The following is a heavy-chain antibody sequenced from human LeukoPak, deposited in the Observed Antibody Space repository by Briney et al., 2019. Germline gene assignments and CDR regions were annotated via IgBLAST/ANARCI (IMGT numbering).Heavy chain of an antibody. J-gene: IGHJ4*02. V-gene: IGHV3-66*01. CDR1: GFTVSNNC. CDR3: VRDNAYKFDY. CDR2: IYSGGIT. Sequence: GGSLRLSCAASGFTVSNNCMTWVRQAPGKGLEWVSVIYSGGITYYADSVRGRFTISRDNSKNTLYLQMNSLRVEDTAVYYCVRDNAYKFDYWGQGTLVTVSS. D-gene: IGHD5-24*01.